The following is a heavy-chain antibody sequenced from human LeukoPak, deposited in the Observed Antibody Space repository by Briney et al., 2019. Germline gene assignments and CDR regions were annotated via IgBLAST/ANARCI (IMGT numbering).Heavy chain of an antibody. D-gene: IGHD3-16*01. V-gene: IGHV3-21*01. Sequence: GGSLRLSCAASVFTFSSYSMNWVRQAPGKALECVSSISSSSSYIYYADSVKGRFTISRDNAKNSLYLQMNSLRPEDTAVYYCARDSDEGDFDYWGQGTLVTVSS. J-gene: IGHJ4*02. CDR2: ISSSSSYI. CDR1: VFTFSSYS. CDR3: ARDSDEGDFDY.